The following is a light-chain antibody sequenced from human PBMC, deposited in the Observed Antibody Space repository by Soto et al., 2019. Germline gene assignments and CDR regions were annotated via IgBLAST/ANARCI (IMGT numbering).Light chain of an antibody. CDR3: RQYDTLSFT. Sequence: DIQMTQSPSSLSASVGDRVTITCQASQDISNYLNWYQQKLGKAPKLLIYDASNLEPGVPSRFSGSGSGTEFIFTISSLQPEDIATYYCRQYDTLSFTFGPGTKVDIK. V-gene: IGKV1-33*01. J-gene: IGKJ3*01. CDR2: DAS. CDR1: QDISNY.